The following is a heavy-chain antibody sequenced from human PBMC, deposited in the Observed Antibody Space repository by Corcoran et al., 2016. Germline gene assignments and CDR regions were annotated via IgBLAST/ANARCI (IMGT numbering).Heavy chain of an antibody. CDR1: GGSFSGYY. CDR3: ARFPGYSSGWYVSYGMDV. D-gene: IGHD6-19*01. J-gene: IGHJ6*02. CDR2: INHSGST. Sequence: QVQLQQWGAGLLKPSETLSLTCAVYGGSFSGYYWSWIRQPPGKGLEWIGEINHSGSTNYNPSLKSRVTISVDTSKNQFSLKLSSVTAADTAVDYCARFPGYSSGWYVSYGMDVWGQGTTVTVSS. V-gene: IGHV4-34*01.